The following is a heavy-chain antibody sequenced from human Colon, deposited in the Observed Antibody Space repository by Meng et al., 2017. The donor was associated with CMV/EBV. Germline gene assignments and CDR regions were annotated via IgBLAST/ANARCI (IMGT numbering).Heavy chain of an antibody. J-gene: IGHJ6*02. V-gene: IGHV3-7*01. Sequence: GESLKISCAASGFTFSSYWMSWVRQAPGKGLEWVANIKQDGSEKYYVDSVQGRFTISRDNAKNSLYLQMNSLRAEDTAVYYCARGVGMGYYDILTGYYPYYYYYGMDVWGQGTTVTVSS. CDR3: ARGVGMGYYDILTGYYPYYYYYGMDV. CDR1: GFTFSSYW. CDR2: IKQDGSEK. D-gene: IGHD3-9*01.